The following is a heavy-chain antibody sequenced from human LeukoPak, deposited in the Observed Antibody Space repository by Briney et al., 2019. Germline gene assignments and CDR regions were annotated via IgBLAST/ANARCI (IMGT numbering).Heavy chain of an antibody. Sequence: GGSLRLSCAASGFTFSSYTMNWVRQAPGKGLEWISSISGDSHHIYYADSMKGRFTISRDNPKNSMFLQINSLRAEDTATYYCARLPIRGIIFRPIHFDPWGQGTLVTVSS. CDR3: ARLPIRGIIFRPIHFDP. D-gene: IGHD3-10*01. J-gene: IGHJ5*02. CDR1: GFTFSSYT. CDR2: ISGDSHHI. V-gene: IGHV3-21*01.